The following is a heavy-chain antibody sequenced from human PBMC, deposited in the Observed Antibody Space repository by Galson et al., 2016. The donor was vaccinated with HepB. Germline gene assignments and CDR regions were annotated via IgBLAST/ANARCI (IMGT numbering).Heavy chain of an antibody. CDR3: ARVARVGGATRFDP. CDR2: IIPMFGTS. V-gene: IGHV1-69*13. CDR1: GGTFSSYA. Sequence: SVKVSCKAPGGTFSSYAINWVRQAPGQGLEWMGGIIPMFGTSNYAQNFQGRVTITADESTSTAYMELKRLTSEDTALYYCARVARVGGATRFDPWGQGTLVTVSS. J-gene: IGHJ5*02. D-gene: IGHD1-26*01.